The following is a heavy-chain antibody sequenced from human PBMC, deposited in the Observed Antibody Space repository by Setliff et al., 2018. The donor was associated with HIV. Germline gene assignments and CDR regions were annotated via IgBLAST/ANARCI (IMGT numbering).Heavy chain of an antibody. Sequence: ASVKVSCKASGYTLRRHGISWVRQAPGQGLEWMGWISAYNGNTNYAQKFRGRVTLTTDTSTSTAYMELRSLRSDDTAVYYCAREGDPFGAAAYNWFDPWGQGTRVTVSS. CDR3: AREGDPFGAAAYNWFDP. CDR1: GYTLRRHG. CDR2: ISAYNGNT. V-gene: IGHV1-18*01. J-gene: IGHJ5*02. D-gene: IGHD3-3*01.